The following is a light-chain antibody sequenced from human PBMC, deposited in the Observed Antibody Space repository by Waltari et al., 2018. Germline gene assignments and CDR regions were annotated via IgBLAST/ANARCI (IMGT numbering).Light chain of an antibody. Sequence: AIRMTQSPSSLSASTGDGVTITCRASQNISRYLAWYQQTSGNAPKLLIFAAATLQTGVPSRFSGSGSGTDLTLTISRLQSEDLGTYYCQQYYNYPFTFGGGTKVEL. CDR3: QQYYNYPFT. V-gene: IGKV1-8*01. J-gene: IGKJ4*01. CDR1: QNISRY. CDR2: AAA.